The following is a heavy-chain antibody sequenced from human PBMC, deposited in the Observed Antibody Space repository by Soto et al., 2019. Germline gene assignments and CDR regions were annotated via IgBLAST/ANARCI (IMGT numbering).Heavy chain of an antibody. J-gene: IGHJ5*02. CDR3: AKDWMYSGSFAGWFDP. Sequence: GSLRLSCAASGFTFSSYAMSWVRQAPGKGLEWVSAISGSGGSTYYADSVKGRFTISRDNSKNTLYLQMNSLRAEDTAVYYCAKDWMYSGSFAGWFDPWGQGTLVTVSS. CDR2: ISGSGGST. CDR1: GFTFSSYA. D-gene: IGHD1-26*01. V-gene: IGHV3-23*01.